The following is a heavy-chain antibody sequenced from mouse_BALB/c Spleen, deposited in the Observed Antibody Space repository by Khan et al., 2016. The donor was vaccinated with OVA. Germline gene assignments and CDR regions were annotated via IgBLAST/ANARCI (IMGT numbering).Heavy chain of an antibody. CDR1: GYAFSNYL. J-gene: IGHJ3*01. CDR3: ARSEYYYFAY. V-gene: IGHV1-80*01. D-gene: IGHD1-1*01. Sequence: QVQLQQSGAELVRPGSSVKISCKASGYAFSNYLMNWVKQGPGQGLEWIGQIYPGDGTTNSDGKFKDKTTLTANNSYTTSYIMLSSLTSEDSAVYFCARSEYYYFAYWGQGTLVTVSA. CDR2: IYPGDGTT.